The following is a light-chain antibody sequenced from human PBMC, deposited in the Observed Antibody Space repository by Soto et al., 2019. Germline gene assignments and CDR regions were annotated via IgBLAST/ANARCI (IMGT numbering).Light chain of an antibody. V-gene: IGKV3-11*01. CDR3: QQRSDWPPIT. CDR2: GAS. J-gene: IGKJ5*01. Sequence: EIVVTQSPATLSVSPGERATLSCRASQSVSSNLAWYQQKPGQAPRLLIYGASTRATGIPARFSGSGSGTDFTLTISSVDPEDFAVYYCQQRSDWPPITFGQGTRLEIK. CDR1: QSVSSN.